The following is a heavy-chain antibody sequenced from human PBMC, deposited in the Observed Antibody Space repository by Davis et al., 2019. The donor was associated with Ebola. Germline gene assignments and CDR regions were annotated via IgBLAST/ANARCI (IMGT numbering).Heavy chain of an antibody. V-gene: IGHV4-39*01. D-gene: IGHD6-19*01. J-gene: IGHJ6*02. CDR1: GGSISSSSYY. CDR3: ASCRRSGCWYAGMDG. Sequence: MPSETLSLTCTVSGGSISSSSYYWGWIRQPPGKGLEWIGSIYYSGSTYYNPSLKSRVTISVDTSKNQFSLKLSSVTAADTAVYYCASCRRSGCWYAGMDGWGQGTTVTVSS. CDR2: IYYSGST.